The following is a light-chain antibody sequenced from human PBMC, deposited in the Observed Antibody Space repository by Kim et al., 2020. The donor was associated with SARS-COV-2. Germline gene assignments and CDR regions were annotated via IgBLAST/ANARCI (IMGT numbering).Light chain of an antibody. CDR3: NSRDSNANEV. CDR1: SLRSYY. V-gene: IGLV3-19*01. J-gene: IGLJ2*01. Sequence: SSELTQDPAVSVALGQTVRITCQGDSLRSYYATWYQQKPGQAPILVIYGKNNRPSGIPDRSSGSSSGNTASLTITGTQAGDEADYYCNSRDSNANEVFGG. CDR2: GKN.